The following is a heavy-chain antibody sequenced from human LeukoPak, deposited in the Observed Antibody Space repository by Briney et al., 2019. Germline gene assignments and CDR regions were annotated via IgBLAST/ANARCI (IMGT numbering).Heavy chain of an antibody. CDR3: TRDPILGAPDYFDY. J-gene: IGHJ4*02. D-gene: IGHD1-26*01. V-gene: IGHV3-30*04. Sequence: PGGSLRLSCAASGFTFANYVTHWVRQAPGKGLEWVAVTSPDECLKFYGDSVKGRFTISRDNSRNTMYLQMNNLREEDTAVYYCTRDPILGAPDYFDYWGQGTLVTVSS. CDR2: TSPDECLK. CDR1: GFTFANYV.